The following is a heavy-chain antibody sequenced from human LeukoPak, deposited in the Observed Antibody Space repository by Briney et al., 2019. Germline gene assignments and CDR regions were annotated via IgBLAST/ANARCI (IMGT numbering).Heavy chain of an antibody. Sequence: GGSLRLSCAASGFTFSSYAMSWVRQAPGKGLEWVSAISGSGGSTFYADSVKGRFTISTDNSKNTLYLQMNSLRAGDTAVYYCATDIVVVPDAVSQIDYWGQGTLVTVSS. V-gene: IGHV3-23*01. CDR3: ATDIVVVPDAVSQIDY. CDR1: GFTFSSYA. J-gene: IGHJ4*02. CDR2: ISGSGGST. D-gene: IGHD2-2*01.